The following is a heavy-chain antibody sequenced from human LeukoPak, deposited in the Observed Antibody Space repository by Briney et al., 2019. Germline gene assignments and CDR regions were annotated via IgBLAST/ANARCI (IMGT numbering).Heavy chain of an antibody. Sequence: GGSLRLSCVVSGFTVSNNYMSWVRQAPRKGLEWVAVISYDGSNKYYADSVKGRFTISRDNSKNTLYLQMNSLRAEDTAVYYCAKDGGGSYPDGPTFDYWGQGTLVTVSS. CDR2: ISYDGSNK. J-gene: IGHJ4*02. D-gene: IGHD1-26*01. CDR3: AKDGGGSYPDGPTFDY. CDR1: GFTVSNNY. V-gene: IGHV3-30*18.